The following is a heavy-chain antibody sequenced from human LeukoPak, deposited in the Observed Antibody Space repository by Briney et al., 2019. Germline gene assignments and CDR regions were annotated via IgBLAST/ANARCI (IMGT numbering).Heavy chain of an antibody. D-gene: IGHD3-22*01. Sequence: PSETLSLTCTVSGGSMSGTNYYWAWIRQPPGKGLEWIGSMYYSGTTYYNPSLKSRVTVSVDTSKIQFSLRLNSVTAADTAIYHCARTAPYYYDSSSYISYWGQGSLVTVSS. CDR1: GGSMSGTNYY. CDR2: MYYSGTT. V-gene: IGHV4-39*01. J-gene: IGHJ4*02. CDR3: ARTAPYYYDSSSYISY.